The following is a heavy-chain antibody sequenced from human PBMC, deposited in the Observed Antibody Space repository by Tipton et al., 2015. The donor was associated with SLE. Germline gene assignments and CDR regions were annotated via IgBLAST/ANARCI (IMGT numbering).Heavy chain of an antibody. Sequence: GSLRLSCAASGFTFSSYEMNWVRQAPGKGLEWVSYISSSGSTIYYADSVKGRFTISRDNAKNSLYLQMNSLRAEDTAVYYCARTVPGSGWLFDYWGQGTLVTVSS. D-gene: IGHD3-10*01. CDR1: GFTFSSYE. J-gene: IGHJ4*02. CDR2: ISSSGSTI. V-gene: IGHV3-48*03. CDR3: ARTVPGSGWLFDY.